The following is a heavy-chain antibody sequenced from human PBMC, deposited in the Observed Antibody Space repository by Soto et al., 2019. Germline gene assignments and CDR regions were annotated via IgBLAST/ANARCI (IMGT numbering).Heavy chain of an antibody. CDR2: LSCDGSNE. D-gene: IGHD3-9*01. CDR1: GFTFSMYG. V-gene: IGHV3-30*03. J-gene: IGHJ5*02. Sequence: FSDAACGFTFSMYGMHWVSLAPGKAVDGGAVLSCDGSNEYYADPGKGRFTISRDNSKNTLYLQMNSLRAEDTAVYYCARAASPYFDLLSAFHPWGQGTLVTVSS. CDR3: ARAASPYFDLLSAFHP.